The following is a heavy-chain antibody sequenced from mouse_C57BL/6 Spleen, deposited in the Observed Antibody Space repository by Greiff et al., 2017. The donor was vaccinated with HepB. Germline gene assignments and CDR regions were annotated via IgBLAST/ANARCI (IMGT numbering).Heavy chain of an antibody. Sequence: QVQLQQSGPGLVQPSQSLSITCTVSGFSLTSYGVHWVRQSPGKGLEWLGVIWSGGSTDYNAAFISRLSISKDNSKSQVFFKMNSLQADDTAIYYCASPLYDGYDGDYAMDYWGQGTSVTVSS. CDR1: GFSLTSYG. CDR2: IWSGGST. CDR3: ASPLYDGYDGDYAMDY. V-gene: IGHV2-2*01. D-gene: IGHD2-2*01. J-gene: IGHJ4*01.